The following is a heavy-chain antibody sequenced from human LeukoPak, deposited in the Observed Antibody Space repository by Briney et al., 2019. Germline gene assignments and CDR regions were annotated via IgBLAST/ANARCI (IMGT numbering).Heavy chain of an antibody. CDR3: VREHNYQEAFDI. J-gene: IGHJ3*02. CDR2: IDGDGTST. CDR1: GLTFRNYW. D-gene: IGHD5-24*01. V-gene: IGHV3-74*01. Sequence: TGGSLRLSCAASGLTFRNYWMHWVRQAPGKGLEWVSRIDGDGTSTTYADSVKGRLTISRDNTKNTLYLQMNSLRVEDTAVYYCVREHNYQEAFDIWGQGTMVTVSS.